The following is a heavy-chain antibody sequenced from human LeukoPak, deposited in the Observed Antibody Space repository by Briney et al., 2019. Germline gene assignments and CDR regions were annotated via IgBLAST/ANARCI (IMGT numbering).Heavy chain of an antibody. CDR3: TTDARIAVARFQH. CDR2: KSKTDGGTT. V-gene: IGHV3-15*01. D-gene: IGHD6-19*01. Sequence: KSKTDGGTTDYAAPVKGRFTISRDDSKNTLYLQMNSLKTEDTAVYYCTTDARIAVARFQHWGQGTLVTVSS. J-gene: IGHJ1*01.